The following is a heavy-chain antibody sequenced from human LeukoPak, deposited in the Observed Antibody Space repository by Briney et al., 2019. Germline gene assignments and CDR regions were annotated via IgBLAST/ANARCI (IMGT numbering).Heavy chain of an antibody. D-gene: IGHD5-18*01. CDR2: IYYSGST. J-gene: IGHJ4*02. CDR1: GGSISSYY. Sequence: SETLSLTCTVSGGSISSYYWGWIRQPPGKGLEWIGSIYYSGSTYYNPSLKSRVTISVDTSKNQFSLKLSSVTAADTAVYYCARDAGYSYGLDYWGQGTLVTVSS. V-gene: IGHV4-39*07. CDR3: ARDAGYSYGLDY.